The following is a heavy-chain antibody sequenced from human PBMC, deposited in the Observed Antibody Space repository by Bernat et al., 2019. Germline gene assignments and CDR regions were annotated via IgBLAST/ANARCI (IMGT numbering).Heavy chain of an antibody. CDR3: ARDQHYNILTGYFWGMDV. V-gene: IGHV4-31*03. CDR2: IYYSGST. CDR1: GGSISSGGYY. D-gene: IGHD3-9*01. Sequence: QVQLQESGPGLVKPSQTLSLTCTVSGGSISSGGYYWSWIRQHPGKGLEWIGYIYYSGSTSYNPSPKSRVNISVDTSMNQFSLKLSSVTAADAAVYYCARDQHYNILTGYFWGMDVWGQGTTVTVSS. J-gene: IGHJ6*02.